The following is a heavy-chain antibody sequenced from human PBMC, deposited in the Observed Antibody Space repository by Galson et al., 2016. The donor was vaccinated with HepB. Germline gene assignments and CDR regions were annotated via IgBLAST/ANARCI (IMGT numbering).Heavy chain of an antibody. D-gene: IGHD6-19*01. Sequence: SLRLSCAASGFTFNSYSMNWVRQAPGKGLEWVSYISSSSSTIYYADSVKGRFTISRDNDKNSLFLQMNSLRDEDTAVYYCARVAYSSGWYGDYWGQGTLVTVSS. CDR1: GFTFNSYS. V-gene: IGHV3-48*02. J-gene: IGHJ4*02. CDR3: ARVAYSSGWYGDY. CDR2: ISSSSSTI.